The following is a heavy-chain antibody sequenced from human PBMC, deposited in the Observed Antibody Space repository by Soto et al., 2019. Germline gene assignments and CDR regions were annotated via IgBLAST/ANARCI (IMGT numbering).Heavy chain of an antibody. CDR2: INSRSTTI. V-gene: IGHV3-48*02. Sequence: GGSLRLSCVASGFTFNTYSMNWVRQAPGKGLEWLSFINSRSTTIYYADSVKGRLTVSRDNAKSSLYLQMNSLRDEDTAVYYCAARRHYDILTGYYGFDYWGQGSLVTVYS. CDR1: GFTFNTYS. J-gene: IGHJ4*02. CDR3: AARRHYDILTGYYGFDY. D-gene: IGHD3-9*01.